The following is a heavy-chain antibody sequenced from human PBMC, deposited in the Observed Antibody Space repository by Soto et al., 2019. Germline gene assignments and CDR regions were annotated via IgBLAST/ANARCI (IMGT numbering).Heavy chain of an antibody. Sequence: EVQLVESGGGLVKPGGSLRLSCAASGFTFSSYSMNWVRQAPGKGLEWVSSISSSSSYIYYADSVKGRFTISRDNAKNALYLQMNRLRAEDTAVYYWERERLRCSSTSCYTGWCDPLGQGTLVTVAS. J-gene: IGHJ5*02. V-gene: IGHV3-21*01. D-gene: IGHD2-2*02. CDR1: GFTFSSYS. CDR2: ISSSSSYI. CDR3: ERERLRCSSTSCYTGWCDP.